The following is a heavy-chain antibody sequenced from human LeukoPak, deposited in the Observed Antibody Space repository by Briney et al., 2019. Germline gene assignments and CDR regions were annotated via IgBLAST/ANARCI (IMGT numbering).Heavy chain of an antibody. V-gene: IGHV3-23*01. CDR3: AKDRGY. CDR1: GFTLSTYA. D-gene: IGHD5-24*01. CDR2: ISGSGDST. J-gene: IGHJ4*02. Sequence: GGSLRLSCAASGFTLSTYAMTWVRQAPGKGLEWVSAISGSGDSTHYADSVKGRFTISRDNPKNTLYLQMNSLRAEDTAVYYCAKDRGYWGQGTLVTVSS.